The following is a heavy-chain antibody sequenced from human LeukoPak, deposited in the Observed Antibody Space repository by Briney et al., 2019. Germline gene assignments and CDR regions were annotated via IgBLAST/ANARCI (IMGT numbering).Heavy chain of an antibody. CDR1: GGSFSGYY. CDR3: SLGYYFDY. Sequence: SETLSLTCAVYGGSFSGYYWSWIRQPPGKGLELIGEINHSGSTNYNPSLKSRVTISVDTSKNQFSLKLSSVTAADTAVYYCSLGYYFDYWGQGTLVTVSS. J-gene: IGHJ4*02. CDR2: INHSGST. V-gene: IGHV4-34*01. D-gene: IGHD3-16*01.